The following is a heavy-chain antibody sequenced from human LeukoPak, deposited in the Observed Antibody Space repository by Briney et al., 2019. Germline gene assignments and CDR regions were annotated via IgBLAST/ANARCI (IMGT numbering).Heavy chain of an antibody. CDR1: GYTLTELS. CDR2: FDPEDGET. V-gene: IGHV1-24*01. D-gene: IGHD3-3*01. Sequence: ASVSVSCKVSGYTLTELSMHWVRQAPGKGLEWMGGFDPEDGETIYAQKFQGRVTMTEDTSTDTAYMKLSSLRSEDTAVYYCATGHLQFLEWLLYAWGQGTLVTVSS. J-gene: IGHJ5*02. CDR3: ATGHLQFLEWLLYA.